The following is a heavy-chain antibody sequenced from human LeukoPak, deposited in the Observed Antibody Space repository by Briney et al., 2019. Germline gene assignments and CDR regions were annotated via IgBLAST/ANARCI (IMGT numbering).Heavy chain of an antibody. CDR1: GYTFTSYG. V-gene: IGHV1-69*13. J-gene: IGHJ4*02. D-gene: IGHD1-26*01. CDR2: IIPIFGTA. CDR3: ARGDGRPFDY. Sequence: ASVKVSCKASGYTFTSYGISWVRQAPGQGLEWMGGIIPIFGTANYAQKFQGRVTITADESTSTAYMELSSLRSEDTAVYYCARGDGRPFDYWGQGTLVTVSS.